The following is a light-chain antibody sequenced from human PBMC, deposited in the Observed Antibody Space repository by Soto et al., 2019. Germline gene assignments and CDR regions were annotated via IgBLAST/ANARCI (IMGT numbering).Light chain of an antibody. J-gene: IGKJ4*01. Sequence: DIQMTQSPSTLSASVGDRVTITCRASQSISSWLAWYQQKPGKAPKLLIHKASSLESGVPSRFSGSGSGTEFTLTISSLQPDDLATYYCQQYNSYPLTFGGGTKVEIK. V-gene: IGKV1-5*03. CDR2: KAS. CDR1: QSISSW. CDR3: QQYNSYPLT.